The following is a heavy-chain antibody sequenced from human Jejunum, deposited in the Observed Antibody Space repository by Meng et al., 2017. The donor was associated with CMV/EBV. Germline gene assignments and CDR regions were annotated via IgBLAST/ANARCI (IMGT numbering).Heavy chain of an antibody. D-gene: IGHD3-22*01. CDR3: AREMPMTCYFDQ. V-gene: IGHV1-46*01. CDR2: FNPNVDVT. J-gene: IGHJ4*03. CDR1: GFTFTTYC. Sequence: QVHLLQSGAGVKKPGVSLNLSCKTSGFTFTTYCKHWLRQAPGQGLEWMGLFNPNVDVTTYSPRFQGRITLTGDTSTSTLYMELSSLTSDDTAVYYCAREMPMTCYFDQWGQGTLVTVSS.